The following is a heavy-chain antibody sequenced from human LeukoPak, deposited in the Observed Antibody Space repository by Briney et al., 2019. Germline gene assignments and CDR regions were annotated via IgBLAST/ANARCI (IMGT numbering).Heavy chain of an antibody. CDR1: GFTFDDYG. V-gene: IGHV3-20*04. Sequence: GGSLRLSCAASGFTFDDYGISWVRQAPGKGLEWVSGINWNGGSTGYADSVKGRFTISRDNAKNSLYLQMNSLRAEDTALYYCARAEGNYYDSSTGDYWGQGTLVTASS. CDR2: INWNGGST. J-gene: IGHJ4*02. D-gene: IGHD3-22*01. CDR3: ARAEGNYYDSSTGDY.